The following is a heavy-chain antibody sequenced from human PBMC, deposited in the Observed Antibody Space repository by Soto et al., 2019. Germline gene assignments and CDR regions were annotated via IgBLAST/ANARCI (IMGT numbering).Heavy chain of an antibody. D-gene: IGHD1-1*01. V-gene: IGHV3-7*01. CDR2: IKQDGSEK. CDR3: ARGKDGRRAGTYYFDMDV. J-gene: IGHJ6*03. Sequence: PGGSLRLSCAASGFPFRDYWMTWVRQAPGKGLDWVANIKQDGSEKYYLDSLKGRFTISRDNAKNSVYLLMNSLRAEDTAVYYCARGKDGRRAGTYYFDMDVWGKGTTVTVSS. CDR1: GFPFRDYW.